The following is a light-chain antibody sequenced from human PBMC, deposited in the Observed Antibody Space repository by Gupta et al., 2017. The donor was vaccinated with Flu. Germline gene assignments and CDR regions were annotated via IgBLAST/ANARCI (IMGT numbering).Light chain of an antibody. CDR2: EGS. CDR1: STDVGTFNL. J-gene: IGLJ3*02. CDR3: SSYAGSTTWL. Sequence: SITISCIGTSTDVGTFNLVSWYQQHPGKAPKLIISEGSNRPSGISNRFSGSQSGNTASLTISGLQAEDEADYYCSSYAGSTTWLFGGGTRLTVL. V-gene: IGLV2-23*01.